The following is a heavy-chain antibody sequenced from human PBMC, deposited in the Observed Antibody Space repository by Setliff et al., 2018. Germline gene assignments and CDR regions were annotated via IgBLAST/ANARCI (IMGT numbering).Heavy chain of an antibody. V-gene: IGHV4-59*11. CDR3: ARGSSSSGVDY. CDR2: IFYIGST. D-gene: IGHD6-6*01. Sequence: PSETLSLTCTVSGGSISSHYWSWIRQPPGKGLEWIGYIFYIGSTNYNPSLKSRVTISVDTSKNQFSLKLSSVTAADTAVYYCARGSSSSGVDYWGQGTLVTVSS. J-gene: IGHJ4*02. CDR1: GGSISSHY.